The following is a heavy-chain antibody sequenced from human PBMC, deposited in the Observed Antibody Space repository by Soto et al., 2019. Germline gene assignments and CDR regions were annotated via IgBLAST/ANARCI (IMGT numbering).Heavy chain of an antibody. CDR2: INHSGST. CDR1: GGSFSGYY. CDR3: ARAHRFRWFWEFPLDY. D-gene: IGHD3-10*01. J-gene: IGHJ4*02. Sequence: QVQLQQWGAGLLKPSETLSLTCAVYGGSFSGYYWSWIRQPPGKGLEWIGEINHSGSTNYNPSLKSQVTISGDPSKNQFSQNLSSVTAADTAVYYCARAHRFRWFWEFPLDYWGQGTLVTPS. V-gene: IGHV4-34*01.